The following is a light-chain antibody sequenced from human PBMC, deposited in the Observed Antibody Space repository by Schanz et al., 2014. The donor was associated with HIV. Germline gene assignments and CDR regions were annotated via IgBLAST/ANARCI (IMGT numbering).Light chain of an antibody. J-gene: IGKJ3*01. CDR3: QQYGSS. CDR1: QSINNNY. Sequence: EIVLTQSPGTLSLSPGERATLSCRASQSINNNYLTWYQQTPGQAPRLLIYAASSRATDIPGRFSGSGSGTDFTLTISGLEPEDFAVYYCQQYGSSFGPGTKVEIK. CDR2: AAS. V-gene: IGKV3-20*01.